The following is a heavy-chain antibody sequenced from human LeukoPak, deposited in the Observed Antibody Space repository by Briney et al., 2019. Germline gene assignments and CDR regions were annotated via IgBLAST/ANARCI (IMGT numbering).Heavy chain of an antibody. V-gene: IGHV3-23*01. J-gene: IGHJ4*02. CDR3: AKDRERPGLHHFDY. D-gene: IGHD4-11*01. CDR1: GFAFNTYR. CDR2: VSGSGNSA. Sequence: GGSLRLSCSASGFAFNTYRMSWVRQTPGKGLEWLAEVSGSGNSAQYADSAKGRFTISRDNSKNTVYLQMISLRAEDTAIYYCAKDRERPGLHHFDYWGQGTLVTVSS.